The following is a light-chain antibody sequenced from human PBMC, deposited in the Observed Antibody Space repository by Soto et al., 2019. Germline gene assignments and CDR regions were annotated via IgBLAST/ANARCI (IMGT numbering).Light chain of an antibody. J-gene: IGLJ2*01. V-gene: IGLV1-40*01. CDR2: GNS. CDR3: RSYDSSLDVV. Sequence: QSVLTQPPSVSGAPGQRVTISCTGSSSNIGAGYDVHWYQQLPGTAPKLLIYGNSNRPSGVPDRFSGSKSGTSASLAITGLQAEDEADYYCRSYDSSLDVVFGGGTKVTVL. CDR1: SSNIGAGYD.